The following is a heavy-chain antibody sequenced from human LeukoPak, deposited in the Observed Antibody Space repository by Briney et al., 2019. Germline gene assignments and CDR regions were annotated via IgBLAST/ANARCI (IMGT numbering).Heavy chain of an antibody. J-gene: IGHJ4*02. CDR2: IWYDGSNK. D-gene: IGHD3-22*01. CDR1: GFTFDSFG. V-gene: IGHV3-33*01. CDR3: ARGFKAYYDNSGYYYYFDY. Sequence: GGSLRLSCAASGFTFDSFGMHWVRQVPGKGLDWVAIIWYDGSNKYYADSVKGRFTISRDNSKNTVYLQMNSLRAEATAVYFCARGFKAYYDNSGYYYYFDYWGQGTLVTVSS.